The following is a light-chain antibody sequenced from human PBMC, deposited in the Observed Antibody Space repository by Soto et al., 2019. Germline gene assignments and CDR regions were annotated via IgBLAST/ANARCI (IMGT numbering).Light chain of an antibody. CDR1: QSVSSN. V-gene: IGKV3-15*01. CDR3: LQDHNSLT. CDR2: GAS. Sequence: EIVMTQSPATLSVCPGARATLSCRASQSVSSNLAWYQQKPGQAPRLLIYGASTRATGIPARLSGSGSGTEFTLTIRSLQPEDFATYHCLQDHNSLTFGPGTKVDIK. J-gene: IGKJ3*01.